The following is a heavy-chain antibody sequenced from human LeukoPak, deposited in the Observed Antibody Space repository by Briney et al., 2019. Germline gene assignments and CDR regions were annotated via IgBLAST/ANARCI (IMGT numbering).Heavy chain of an antibody. CDR1: GFTIGHYY. CDR2: MSPYGDTT. V-gene: IGHV3-11*01. CDR3: PIATYTWN. D-gene: IGHD1-20*01. Sequence: WGSLRLSCTASGFTIGHYYMTWIRQAPGKGLEWLSYMSPYGDTTYYADSVKGRCTIARDNAKNSLYLQLKSLRAEDTAVYYCPIATYTWNWAQGTQATVS. J-gene: IGHJ1*01.